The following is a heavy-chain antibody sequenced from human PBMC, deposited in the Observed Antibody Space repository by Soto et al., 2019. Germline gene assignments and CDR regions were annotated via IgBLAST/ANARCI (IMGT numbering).Heavy chain of an antibody. J-gene: IGHJ4*02. CDR1: GYTFASYY. CDR2: INPSGGST. D-gene: IGHD3-10*01. Sequence: GASVKVSCKASGYTFASYYMHWVRQAPGQGLEWMGIINPSGGSTSYAQKFQGRVTMTRDTSTSTVYMELSSLRSEDTAVYYCARVRARYGSGSYLLYYWGQGTLVTVSS. V-gene: IGHV1-46*01. CDR3: ARVRARYGSGSYLLYY.